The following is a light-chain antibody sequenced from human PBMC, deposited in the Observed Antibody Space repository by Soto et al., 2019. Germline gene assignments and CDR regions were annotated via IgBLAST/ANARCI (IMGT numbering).Light chain of an antibody. CDR1: SSDVGGYNF. CDR3: SSYTGSNNYV. Sequence: QSFLTQPPSASGSPGQSVPISFTRTSSDVGGYNFVSWYQQHPAKAPKLMIYEVTKRPSGVPDRFSGSKSGNTASPTVSGLQADDEADYSSSSYTGSNNYVFGSGTKVTVL. V-gene: IGLV2-8*01. J-gene: IGLJ1*01. CDR2: EVT.